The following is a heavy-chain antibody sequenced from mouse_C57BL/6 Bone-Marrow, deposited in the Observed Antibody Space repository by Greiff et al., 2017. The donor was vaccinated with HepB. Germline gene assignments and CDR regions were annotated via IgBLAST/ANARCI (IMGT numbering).Heavy chain of an antibody. J-gene: IGHJ2*01. CDR2: ISSGSSTI. Sequence: EVKLVESGGGLVKPGGSLKLSCAASGFTFSDYGMHWVRQAPEKGLEWVAYISSGSSTIYYADTVKGRFTISRDNAKNTLFLQMTSLRSEDTAMYYCARDPISYFDYWGQGTTLTVSS. CDR3: ARDPISYFDY. CDR1: GFTFSDYG. V-gene: IGHV5-17*01.